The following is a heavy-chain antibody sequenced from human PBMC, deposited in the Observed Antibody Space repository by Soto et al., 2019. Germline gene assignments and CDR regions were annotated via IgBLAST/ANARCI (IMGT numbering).Heavy chain of an antibody. J-gene: IGHJ3*02. CDR3: ARDRCSSGWCAHAFDI. CDR2: ISAYNGNT. V-gene: IGHV1-18*04. D-gene: IGHD6-19*01. Sequence: QVQLVQSGAELKKPGASVKVSCKASGYTFTSYGISGVRQAPGQGREWMGWISAYNGNTNYAQKLQGRVTMTTDTSTSTAYMELRSLRSDDTAVYYCARDRCSSGWCAHAFDIWGQGTMVTVSS. CDR1: GYTFTSYG.